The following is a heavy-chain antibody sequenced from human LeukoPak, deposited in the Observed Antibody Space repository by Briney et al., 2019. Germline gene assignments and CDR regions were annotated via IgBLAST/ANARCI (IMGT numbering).Heavy chain of an antibody. CDR2: INPSGGST. CDR3: ATSNYYYYGMDV. Sequence: ASVKVSCKASGYTFTSYYMHWVRQAPGQGLEWMGIINPSGGSTSYAQKFQGRVTMTRDTSTNTAYMELRSLRSDDTAVYYCATSNYYYYGMDVWGQGTTVTVSS. J-gene: IGHJ6*02. CDR1: GYTFTSYY. V-gene: IGHV1-46*01.